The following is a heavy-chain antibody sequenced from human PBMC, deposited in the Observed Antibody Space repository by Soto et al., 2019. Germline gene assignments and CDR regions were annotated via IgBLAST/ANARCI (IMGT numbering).Heavy chain of an antibody. CDR1: GFDFTYYD. CDR3: AKDEGVGGTLGLFDY. V-gene: IGHV3-30*18. J-gene: IGHJ4*01. D-gene: IGHD1-26*01. CDR2: MSSDGSKI. Sequence: QVQLVESGGGAVQPGESLRLSCVASGFDFTYYDMQWVRQAPGKGLESVAVMSSDGSKIHHTDSVKGRFTISRDNSKNTLYLQMNSLRKEDTAVYFCAKDEGVGGTLGLFDYWGHGTQVSVS.